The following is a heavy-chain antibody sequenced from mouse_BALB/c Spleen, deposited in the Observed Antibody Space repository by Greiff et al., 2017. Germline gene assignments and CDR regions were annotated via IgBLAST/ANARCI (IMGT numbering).Heavy chain of an antibody. Sequence: EVKLVESGGGLVQPGGSLKLSCAASGFTFSSYAMSWVRQTPEKRLEWVASISSGGSTYYPDSVKGRFTISRDNARNILYLQMSSLRSEDTAMYYCARGRDYGDYWGQGTTLTVSS. J-gene: IGHJ2*01. D-gene: IGHD1-1*02. V-gene: IGHV5-6-5*01. CDR3: ARGRDYGDY. CDR2: ISSGGST. CDR1: GFTFSSYA.